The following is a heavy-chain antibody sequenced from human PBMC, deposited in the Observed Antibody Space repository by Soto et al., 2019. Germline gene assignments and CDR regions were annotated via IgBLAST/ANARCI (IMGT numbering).Heavy chain of an antibody. CDR2: ISGSGGST. V-gene: IGHV3-23*01. D-gene: IGHD3-16*02. J-gene: IGHJ3*02. Sequence: GGSLRLSCAASGFTFSSYAMSWVRQAPGKGLEWVSAISGSGGSTYYADSVKGRFTISRDNSKNTLYLQMNSLRAEETAVYYCAKDRIMITFGGVIVDDAFDIWGQGTMVTVSS. CDR3: AKDRIMITFGGVIVDDAFDI. CDR1: GFTFSSYA.